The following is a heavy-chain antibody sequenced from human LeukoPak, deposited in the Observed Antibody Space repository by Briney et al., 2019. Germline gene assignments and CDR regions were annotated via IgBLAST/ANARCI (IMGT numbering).Heavy chain of an antibody. Sequence: GGSLTLTCAASGCTFSSYCMSWVRQAPGKGLEWVSAISCSGGSTYYAAPVKRRSTTSRDNTNNTLYLQMNSPTADATAVYYGGKSMVRVYYYMDVWGKGTTVTISS. J-gene: IGHJ6*03. D-gene: IGHD3-10*01. CDR2: ISCSGGST. V-gene: IGHV3-23*01. CDR3: GKSMVRVYYYMDV. CDR1: GCTFSSYC.